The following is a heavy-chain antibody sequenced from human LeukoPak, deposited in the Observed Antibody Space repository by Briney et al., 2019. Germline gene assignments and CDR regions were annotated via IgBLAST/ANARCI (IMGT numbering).Heavy chain of an antibody. V-gene: IGHV3-15*01. Sequence: GGSLRLSCGASGFTLSNAWMTWVRQAPGKGLEWVGRIKSKTDGGTTDYAAPGKGRFTISRDDSKNTVYLQMNSLKTEDTAVYYCTTYPMVYAMNYWGQGTLVTVSS. J-gene: IGHJ4*02. CDR3: TTYPMVYAMNY. CDR1: GFTLSNAW. D-gene: IGHD2-8*01. CDR2: IKSKTDGGTT.